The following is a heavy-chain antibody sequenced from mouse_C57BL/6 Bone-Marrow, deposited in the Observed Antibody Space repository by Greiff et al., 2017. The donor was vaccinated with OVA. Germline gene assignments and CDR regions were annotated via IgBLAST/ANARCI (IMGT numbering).Heavy chain of an antibody. D-gene: IGHD2-1*01. CDR1: GYTFTSYW. CDR2: IYPGSGST. J-gene: IGHJ2*01. Sequence: VQLKQPGAELVKPGASVKMSCKASGYTFTSYWITWVKQRPGQGLEWIGDIYPGSGSTNYNGKFKSKATLTVDTSSSTAYMQLSSLTSEDSAVYYCAREDYGNCFDYWGQGTTLTVSS. CDR3: AREDYGNCFDY. V-gene: IGHV1-55*01.